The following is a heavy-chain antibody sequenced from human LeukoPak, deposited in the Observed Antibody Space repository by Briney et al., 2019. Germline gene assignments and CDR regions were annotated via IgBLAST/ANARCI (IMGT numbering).Heavy chain of an antibody. V-gene: IGHV3-53*01. CDR3: AREEILEPDYYYGMDV. CDR2: IYSGGST. J-gene: IGHJ6*02. CDR1: GFTVSSNY. D-gene: IGHD1-1*01. Sequence: GGSLRLSCAASGFTVSSNYMGWVRQAPGKGLEWVSVIYSGGSTYYADSVKGRFTISRDNSKNTLYLQMNSLRAEDTAVYYCAREEILEPDYYYGMDVWGQGTTVTVSS.